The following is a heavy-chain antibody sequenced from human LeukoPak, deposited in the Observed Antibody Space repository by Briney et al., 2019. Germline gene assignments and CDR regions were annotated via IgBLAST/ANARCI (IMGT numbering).Heavy chain of an antibody. V-gene: IGHV1-18*01. D-gene: IGHD3-22*01. CDR2: ISAYNGNT. J-gene: IGHJ4*02. CDR3: ARVRDYYDSSGSPLDY. CDR1: GYTFTSYD. Sequence: ASVKVSCKASGYTFTSYDINWVRQAPGQGLEWMGWISAYNGNTNYAQKLQGRVTMTTDTSTSTAYMELRSLRSDDTAVYYCARVRDYYDSSGSPLDYWGQGTLVTVSS.